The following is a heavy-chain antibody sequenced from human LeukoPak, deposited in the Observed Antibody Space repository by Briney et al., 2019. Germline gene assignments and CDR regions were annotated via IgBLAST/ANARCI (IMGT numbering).Heavy chain of an antibody. V-gene: IGHV3-21*01. CDR1: GFTFSSYS. Sequence: GGSLRLSCAASGFTFSSYSMNWVRQAPGKGLEWVSSISSSSSYIYYADSVKGRFTISRANAKNSLYLQMNSLRAEDTVVYYCARSPWFGELDIWGQGTMVTVSS. D-gene: IGHD3-10*01. J-gene: IGHJ3*02. CDR3: ARSPWFGELDI. CDR2: ISSSSSYI.